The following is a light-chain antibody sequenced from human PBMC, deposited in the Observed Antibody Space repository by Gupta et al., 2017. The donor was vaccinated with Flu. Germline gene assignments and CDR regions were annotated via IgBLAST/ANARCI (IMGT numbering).Light chain of an antibody. CDR2: WSS. CDR1: QSLLSSSNNLNY. J-gene: IGKJ2*03. Sequence: DIVMTQSPDSLAVSLGERANINCKSSQSLLSSSNNLNYLAWYQHKPAPPPKMLFYWSSTRESGVPYRFSGSWSGTDFSLTISRLLAAYVAFYYCQQHYSIPPSFGRGTKLEIK. CDR3: QQHYSIPPS. V-gene: IGKV4-1*01.